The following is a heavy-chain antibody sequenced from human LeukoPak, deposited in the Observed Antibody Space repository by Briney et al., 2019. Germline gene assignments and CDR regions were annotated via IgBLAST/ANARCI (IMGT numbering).Heavy chain of an antibody. CDR2: ISYDGSNK. Sequence: PGGSLRLSCAASGFTFSSYAMLWVRQAPGKGLEWVAVISYDGSNKYYADSVKGRFTISRDNSKNTLYLQMNSLRAEDTAVYYCARGDWFDPWGQGTLVTVSS. CDR3: ARGDWFDP. J-gene: IGHJ5*02. CDR1: GFTFSSYA. V-gene: IGHV3-30-3*01.